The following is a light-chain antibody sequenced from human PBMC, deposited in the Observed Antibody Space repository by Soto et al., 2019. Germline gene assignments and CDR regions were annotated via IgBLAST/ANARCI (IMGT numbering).Light chain of an antibody. CDR2: GST. Sequence: VLTQSPATLSLSPGERATLSCRASQSIHTSLAWYQQKPGQPPRLVVYGSTLRANGVPDRFGGSRSGTEFTLTINNLEPEDFAVYYCQQRNVWPPSTFGQGTRLEIK. J-gene: IGKJ5*01. CDR3: QQRNVWPPST. V-gene: IGKV3-11*01. CDR1: QSIHTS.